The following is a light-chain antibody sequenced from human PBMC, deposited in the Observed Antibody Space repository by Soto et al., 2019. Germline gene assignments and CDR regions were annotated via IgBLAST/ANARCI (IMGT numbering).Light chain of an antibody. V-gene: IGKV1-5*03. CDR2: KAS. CDR3: QQYNSYSWT. J-gene: IGKJ1*01. Sequence: DSQMTQSPSTLSASGGDRVTITCRASQSISSWFAWYQQKPGKAPKLLIYKASSLESGVPSRFSGSGSGTEFTLTISSLQPDDFATYYCQQYNSYSWTFGQGTKVDIK. CDR1: QSISSW.